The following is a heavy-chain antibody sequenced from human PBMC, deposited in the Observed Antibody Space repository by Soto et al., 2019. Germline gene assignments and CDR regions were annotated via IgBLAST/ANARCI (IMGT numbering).Heavy chain of an antibody. CDR2: IYYSGST. J-gene: IGHJ5*02. CDR1: GGNIISYY. CDR3: ARAGTTMVRGVISGWFDP. D-gene: IGHD3-10*01. Sequence: PSETLSLTCTVSGGNIISYYWSWIRKPTGKGLEWIGYIYYSGSTNYNPSLKSRVTISVDTSKNQFSLKLSSVTAADTAVYYCARAGTTMVRGVISGWFDPWGQGTLVTVSS. V-gene: IGHV4-59*01.